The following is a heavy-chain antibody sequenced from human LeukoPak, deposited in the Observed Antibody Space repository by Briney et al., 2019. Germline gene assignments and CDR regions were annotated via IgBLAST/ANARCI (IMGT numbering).Heavy chain of an antibody. V-gene: IGHV4-61*02. J-gene: IGHJ4*02. D-gene: IGHD2-2*01. CDR3: AREVTYCSSTSCYYFDY. CDR1: GGSISSGSYY. Sequence: SEILSLTCTVSGGSISSGSYYWSWIRQPAGKGLEWIGRIYTSGSTNYNPSLKSRVTISVDTSKNQFSLKLSSVSAADTAVYYCAREVTYCSSTSCYYFDYWGQGTLVTVSS. CDR2: IYTSGST.